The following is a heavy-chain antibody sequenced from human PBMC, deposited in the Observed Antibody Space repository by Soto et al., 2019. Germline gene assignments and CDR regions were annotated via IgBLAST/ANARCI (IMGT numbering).Heavy chain of an antibody. D-gene: IGHD2-2*01. CDR3: AKDYQGAWY. CDR2: FSGGGGST. J-gene: IGHJ4*02. V-gene: IGHV3-23*01. CDR1: GFTFCSYA. Sequence: GGSLRLSCAASGFTFCSYAMSWVRQAPGKGLEWVSAFSGGGGSTYYADSVKGRFTISRDNSKSTLYLQMNGLRAEDTAVYYCAKDYQGAWYWGQGTLVTVSS.